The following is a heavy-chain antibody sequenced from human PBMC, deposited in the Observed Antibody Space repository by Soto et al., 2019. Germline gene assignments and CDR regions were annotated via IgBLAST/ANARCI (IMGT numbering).Heavy chain of an antibody. CDR1: GFTFNSYA. Sequence: GGSLRLSCAASGFTFNSYAMSWVRQAPGKGLEWVSSVSGLGATTHHADSVQGRFTISRDNSRNTLYLQMNSLRAEDTAVYYCAKLSQYSSSYYFNSWGQGTLVTVSS. D-gene: IGHD6-6*01. CDR3: AKLSQYSSSYYFNS. CDR2: VSGLGATT. J-gene: IGHJ4*02. V-gene: IGHV3-23*01.